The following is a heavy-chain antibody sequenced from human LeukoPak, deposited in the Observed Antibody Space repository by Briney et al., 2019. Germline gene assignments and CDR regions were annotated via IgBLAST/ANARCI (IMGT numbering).Heavy chain of an antibody. Sequence: SETLSLTCAVYGGSFSGYYWSWIRQPPGKGLEWIGEINHSGSTNYNPSLKSRVTISVDTSKNQFSLKLSSVTAADTAVYYCARRKGWNYYFDYWGQGTLVTVSS. CDR2: INHSGST. CDR3: ARRKGWNYYFDY. V-gene: IGHV4-34*01. D-gene: IGHD1-7*01. J-gene: IGHJ4*02. CDR1: GGSFSGYY.